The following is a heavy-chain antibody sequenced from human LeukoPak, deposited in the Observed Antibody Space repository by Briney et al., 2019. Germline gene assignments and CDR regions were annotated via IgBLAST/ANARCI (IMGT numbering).Heavy chain of an antibody. D-gene: IGHD4-17*01. V-gene: IGHV3-23*01. Sequence: PGGSLRLSCAASGFTFSSYAMSWVRQAPGRGLEWVSAISGSGGSTYYADSVKGRFTISRDNSKNTLYLQMNSLRAEDTAVYYCAKGRDGDYGTFDYWGQGTLVTVSS. CDR1: GFTFSSYA. J-gene: IGHJ4*02. CDR3: AKGRDGDYGTFDY. CDR2: ISGSGGST.